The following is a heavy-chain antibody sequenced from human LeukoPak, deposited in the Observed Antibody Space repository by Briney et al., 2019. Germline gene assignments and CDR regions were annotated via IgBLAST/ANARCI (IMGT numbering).Heavy chain of an antibody. CDR3: ARDCSSTSCYNWFDP. V-gene: IGHV4-30-2*01. CDR1: GGSISSGGYY. D-gene: IGHD2-2*01. J-gene: IGHJ5*02. CDR2: IYHSGST. Sequence: SQTLSLTCTVSGGSISSGGYYWSWIRQPPGKGLEWIGYIYHSGSTYYNPSLKSRVTISVDRSKNQFSLKLSSVTAADTAVYYCARDCSSTSCYNWFDPWGQGTLVTVSS.